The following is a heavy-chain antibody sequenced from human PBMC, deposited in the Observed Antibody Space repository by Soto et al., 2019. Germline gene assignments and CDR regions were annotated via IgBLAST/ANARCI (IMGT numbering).Heavy chain of an antibody. D-gene: IGHD3-3*01. CDR2: ISGSGGST. CDR3: AKRVASGVFGVGTGPVDY. V-gene: IGHV3-23*01. Sequence: EVRLLESGGGLVQPGGSLRLSCAASGFTFSSYAMSWVRQAPGKGLEWVSAISGSGGSTYYADSVKGRFTISRDNSKNTLYLQMNSLRAEDTAVYYCAKRVASGVFGVGTGPVDYWGQGTLVTVSS. CDR1: GFTFSSYA. J-gene: IGHJ4*02.